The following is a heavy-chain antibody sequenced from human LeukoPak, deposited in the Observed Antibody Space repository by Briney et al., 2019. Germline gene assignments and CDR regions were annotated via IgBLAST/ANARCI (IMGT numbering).Heavy chain of an antibody. CDR3: ARYRSSSSSRGAFDI. CDR1: GGSISSGDYY. V-gene: IGHV4-30-4*08. D-gene: IGHD6-6*01. Sequence: SETLSLTCTVSGGSISSGDYYWSWIRQPPGKGLEWIGYIYYSGSTYYNPSLKSRVTISVDTSKNQFSLKLSSVTAADTAVYYCARYRSSSSSRGAFDIWGQGTMVTVSS. J-gene: IGHJ3*02. CDR2: IYYSGST.